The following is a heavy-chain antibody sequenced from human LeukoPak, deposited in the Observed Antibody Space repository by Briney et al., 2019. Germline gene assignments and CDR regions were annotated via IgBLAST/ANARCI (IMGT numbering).Heavy chain of an antibody. J-gene: IGHJ5*02. CDR2: IYYSGGS. V-gene: IGHV4-39*07. CDR3: ARASLHYYASSGRNTWFDP. CDR1: GGSISSSSYY. D-gene: IGHD3-22*01. Sequence: AETLSLTCTVSGGSISSSSYYWGWIRQPPGRGLEWIGMIYYSGGSYYNPSLKRRDTISVDTSKNQFSLKLSSVTAADTAVYYCARASLHYYASSGRNTWFDPCGQGTLVTVS.